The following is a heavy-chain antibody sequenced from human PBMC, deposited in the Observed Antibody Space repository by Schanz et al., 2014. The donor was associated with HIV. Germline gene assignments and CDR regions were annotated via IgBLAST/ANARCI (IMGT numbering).Heavy chain of an antibody. D-gene: IGHD1-1*01. Sequence: QAQLVQSGAEVKKPGASVKISCQASGFTFNSNHMHWVRQAPGQGLEWMGIIKPRDTSVSYAQKFQGRVTMSWDTSTRTVYMELGSLRSDDTAVYFCARDYNWSFDFWGQGTQVTVSS. CDR3: ARDYNWSFDF. CDR1: GFTFNSNH. CDR2: IKPRDTSV. J-gene: IGHJ4*02. V-gene: IGHV1-46*02.